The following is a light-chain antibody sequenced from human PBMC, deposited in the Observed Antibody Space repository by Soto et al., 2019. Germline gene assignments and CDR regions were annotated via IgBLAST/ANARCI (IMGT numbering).Light chain of an antibody. CDR3: QQGGT. CDR1: QSVSSN. Sequence: EIVMTQSPATLSVSPGERATLSCRASQSVSSNLARYQQKPGQAPRLLIYGASTRATGIPARFSGSGSGTEFTLTISSLQSEDFAVYYCQQGGTFGQGTKLEIK. CDR2: GAS. J-gene: IGKJ2*02. V-gene: IGKV3-15*01.